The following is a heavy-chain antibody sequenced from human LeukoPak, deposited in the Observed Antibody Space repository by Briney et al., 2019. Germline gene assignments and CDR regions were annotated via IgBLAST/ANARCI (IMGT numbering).Heavy chain of an antibody. CDR1: GYTFTSYG. J-gene: IGHJ4*02. D-gene: IGHD3-9*01. Sequence: GAPVKVSCKASGYTFTSYGISWVRQAPGQGLEWMGWISAYNGNTNYAQKLQGRVTMTTDTSTSTAYMELGSLRSDDTAVYYCARDPRLRYFDWLLFYDYWGQGTLVTVSS. V-gene: IGHV1-18*01. CDR2: ISAYNGNT. CDR3: ARDPRLRYFDWLLFYDY.